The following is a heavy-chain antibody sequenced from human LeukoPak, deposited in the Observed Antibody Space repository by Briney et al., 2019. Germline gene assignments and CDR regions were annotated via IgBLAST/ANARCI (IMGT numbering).Heavy chain of an antibody. Sequence: GGSLRLSCAASGSTFSSYSMNWVRQAPGKGLEWVSSISSSSSYIYYAASVKGRFTISRDNAKNSLYLQMTSLRAEDTAVYYCATLKASYYMDVWGKGTTVTVSS. V-gene: IGHV3-21*01. CDR1: GSTFSSYS. J-gene: IGHJ6*03. CDR3: ATLKASYYMDV. CDR2: ISSSSSYI.